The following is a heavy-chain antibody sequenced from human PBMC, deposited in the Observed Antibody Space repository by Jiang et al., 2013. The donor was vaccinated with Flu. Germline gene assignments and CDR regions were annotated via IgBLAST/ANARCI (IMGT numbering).Heavy chain of an antibody. D-gene: IGHD1-26*01. Sequence: VQLVESGGGLIQPGGSLRLSCAASGFTVSSNYMSWVRQAPGKGLEWVSVIYSGGSTYYADSVKGRFTISRDNSKNTLYLQMNSLRAEDTAVYYCARGRTGYSGSYEALGYWGQGTLVTVSS. CDR2: IYSGGST. V-gene: IGHV3-53*01. CDR1: GFTVSSNY. CDR3: ARGRTGYSGSYEALGY. J-gene: IGHJ4*02.